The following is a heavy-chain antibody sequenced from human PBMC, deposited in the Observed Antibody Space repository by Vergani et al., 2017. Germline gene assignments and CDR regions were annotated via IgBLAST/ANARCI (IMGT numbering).Heavy chain of an antibody. D-gene: IGHD2-8*01. Sequence: EVQLVESGGGLVKPGGSLRLSCAASGFTFSSYSMNWVRQAPGKGLEWVSSISSSSSYIYYADSVKGRFTISRDNAKNSLYLQMNILRAEDTAVYYCARDCTSGGCPDNYGMDVWGQGATVTVSS. CDR3: ARDCTSGGCPDNYGMDV. J-gene: IGHJ6*02. CDR1: GFTFSSYS. CDR2: ISSSSSYI. V-gene: IGHV3-21*01.